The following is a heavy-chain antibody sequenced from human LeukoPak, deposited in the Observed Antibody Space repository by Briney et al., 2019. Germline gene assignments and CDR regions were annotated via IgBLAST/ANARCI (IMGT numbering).Heavy chain of an antibody. Sequence: GGSLRLSCAASGFIFSNYWMTWVRQAPGKGLEWVANIQEDGSKKYYVDSVKGRFTISRDNAKNSVDLQMNSLRDEDTAVYYCARANDRIIKPRDWYFDLWGRGTLVTVSS. D-gene: IGHD3-10*01. CDR1: GFIFSNYW. CDR2: IQEDGSKK. CDR3: ARANDRIIKPRDWYFDL. J-gene: IGHJ2*01. V-gene: IGHV3-7*01.